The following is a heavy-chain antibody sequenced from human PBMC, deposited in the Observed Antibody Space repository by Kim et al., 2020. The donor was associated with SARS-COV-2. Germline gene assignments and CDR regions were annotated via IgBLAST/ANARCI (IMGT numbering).Heavy chain of an antibody. CDR3: AKAQSVGATGAFDY. Sequence: ADSVKGRFTISRDNSKTTLYLQMNSLRAEDTAVYYCAKAQSVGATGAFDYWGQGTLVTVSS. V-gene: IGHV3-23*01. J-gene: IGHJ4*02. D-gene: IGHD1-26*01.